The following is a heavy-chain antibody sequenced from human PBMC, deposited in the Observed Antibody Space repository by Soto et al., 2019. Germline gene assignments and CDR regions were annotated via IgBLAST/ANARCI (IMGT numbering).Heavy chain of an antibody. CDR3: ARATYDSSTYYLDY. CDR1: GASISGGNYY. J-gene: IGHJ4*02. V-gene: IGHV4-30-4*01. D-gene: IGHD3-22*01. Sequence: QVQLQESGLGLVKPSQTLSLTCTVSGASISGGNYYWTWIRQPPGKGLEWIGSIYYTGNTYSNPSLESRLSISVDTSNNQFALRLTSVTAPYTAIYYCARATYDSSTYYLDYWGQGTLVTVSS. CDR2: IYYTGNT.